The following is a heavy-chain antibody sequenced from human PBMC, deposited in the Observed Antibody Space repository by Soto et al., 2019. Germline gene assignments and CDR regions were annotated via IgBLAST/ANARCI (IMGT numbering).Heavy chain of an antibody. CDR3: ARANLRSGWTFDH. Sequence: SETLSLTCTVSGGSIDSGDYYWSWIRQTPGKGLEWIGEIFHSGRTNYSPSFKSRVTISVDTSKSQFSLEMASVTAADTAVYYCARANLRSGWTFDHWGQGSPVTVSS. CDR1: GGSIDSGDYY. D-gene: IGHD6-19*01. V-gene: IGHV4-61*08. J-gene: IGHJ4*02. CDR2: IFHSGRT.